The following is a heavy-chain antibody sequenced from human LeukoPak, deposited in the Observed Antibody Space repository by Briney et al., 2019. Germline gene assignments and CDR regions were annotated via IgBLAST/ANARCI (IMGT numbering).Heavy chain of an antibody. CDR2: VNHSGST. CDR3: ARGVIAARTHFDY. Sequence: PSETLSLTCAVYGGSFSGYYWSWIRQPPGKGLEWIGEVNHSGSTNYNPSLKSRVTISVDTSKNQFSLKLSSVTAADTAVYYCARGVIAARTHFDYWGQGTLVTVSS. V-gene: IGHV4-34*01. CDR1: GGSFSGYY. J-gene: IGHJ4*02. D-gene: IGHD6-6*01.